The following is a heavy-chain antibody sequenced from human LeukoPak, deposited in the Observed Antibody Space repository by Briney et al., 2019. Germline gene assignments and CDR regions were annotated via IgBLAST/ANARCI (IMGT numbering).Heavy chain of an antibody. CDR1: GYTFTNYA. D-gene: IGHD6-19*01. V-gene: IGHV7-4-1*02. J-gene: IGHJ3*02. CDR3: ARVKRAVTSTGEAFDI. CDR2: INTNAGNP. Sequence: ASVKVSCKASGYTFTNYAMNWVRQAPGQGLEWMGWINTNAGNPTYAQGFTGRFVFSLDTSVSTAYLQISSLKAADTALYYCARVKRAVTSTGEAFDIWGLGTMVTVSS.